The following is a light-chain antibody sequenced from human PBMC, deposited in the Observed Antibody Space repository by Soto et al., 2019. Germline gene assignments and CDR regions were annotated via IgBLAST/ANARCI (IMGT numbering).Light chain of an antibody. CDR3: QQRTNWSPPA. V-gene: IGKV3-11*01. CDR2: DIS. J-gene: IGKJ4*01. Sequence: DIILTESPATLSLSQGERATLSCRASQSVTSYLAWYQQKPGQAPRLLMSDISNRATGVPARFSGRGYGTDFNLTISSLEPEDFAVYYCQQRTNWSPPAFGGGTKVEIK. CDR1: QSVTSY.